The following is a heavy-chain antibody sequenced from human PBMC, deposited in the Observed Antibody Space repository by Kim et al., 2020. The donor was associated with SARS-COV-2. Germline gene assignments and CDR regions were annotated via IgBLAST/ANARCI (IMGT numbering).Heavy chain of an antibody. CDR3: ARIGAAAGTVNRYSDY. CDR2: INHSGST. D-gene: IGHD6-13*01. Sequence: SETLSLTCAVYGGSFSGYYWSWIRQPPGKGLEWIGEINHSGSTNYNPSLKSRVTISVDTSKNQFSLKLSSVTAADTAVYYCARIGAAAGTVNRYSDYWGQGTLVTVSS. J-gene: IGHJ4*02. CDR1: GGSFSGYY. V-gene: IGHV4-34*01.